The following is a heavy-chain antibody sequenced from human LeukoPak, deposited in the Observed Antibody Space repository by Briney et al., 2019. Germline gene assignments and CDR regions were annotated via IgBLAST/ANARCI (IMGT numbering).Heavy chain of an antibody. CDR2: ISSSSSTI. CDR1: GFTFSSYS. D-gene: IGHD4-11*01. V-gene: IGHV3-48*01. Sequence: PGGSLRLSCVASGFTFSSYSMNWVRQAPGKGLEWISYISSSSSTIYYADSVKGRFTISRDNAKNSLYLQMNSLRAEDTAVYYCARGYYSFDYWGQGTLVTVSS. J-gene: IGHJ4*02. CDR3: ARGYYSFDY.